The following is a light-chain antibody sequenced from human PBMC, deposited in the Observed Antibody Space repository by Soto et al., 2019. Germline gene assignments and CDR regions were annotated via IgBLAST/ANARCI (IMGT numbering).Light chain of an antibody. CDR3: ASWDDSLSGMV. CDR2: RKN. J-gene: IGLJ2*01. V-gene: IGLV1-47*01. CDR1: SSNIGSNY. Sequence: QSALTQPPSASATPGQRVTISCSGSSSNIGSNYVYWYQQLPGTAPKLLIYRKNQRPSGVPDRFSGSQSGTSASLAISGLRSEDEADYFCASWDDSLSGMVFGGGTKVTVL.